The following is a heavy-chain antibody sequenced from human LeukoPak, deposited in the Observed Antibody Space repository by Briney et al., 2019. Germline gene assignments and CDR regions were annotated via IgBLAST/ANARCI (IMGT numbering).Heavy chain of an antibody. J-gene: IGHJ5*02. CDR3: ARGAEDIVVVPAAITNWFVP. V-gene: IGHV1-3*01. CDR1: GYTFTSYA. CDR2: INAGNGNT. Sequence: ASVKVSCKASGYTFTSYAMHWVRQAPGQRLEWMGWINAGNGNTKYSQKFQGRVTITRDTTASTAYMELSSLRSEDTAVYYCARGAEDIVVVPAAITNWFVPWGQGTLVTVSS. D-gene: IGHD2-2*01.